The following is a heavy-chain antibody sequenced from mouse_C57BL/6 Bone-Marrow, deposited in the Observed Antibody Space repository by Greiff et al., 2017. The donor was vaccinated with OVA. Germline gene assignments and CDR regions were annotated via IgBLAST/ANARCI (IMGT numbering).Heavy chain of an antibody. D-gene: IGHD3-2*02. CDR1: GYAFSSSW. CDR2: IYPGDGDT. V-gene: IGHV1-82*01. CDR3: AREGETAQATIAY. Sequence: VQLQQSGPELVKPGASVKISCKASGYAFSSSWMNWVKQRPGKGLEWIGRIYPGDGDTNYNGKFKGKATLTADKSYSTAYMQLSSLTSEDSAVYFCAREGETAQATIAYWGQGTLVTVSA. J-gene: IGHJ3*01.